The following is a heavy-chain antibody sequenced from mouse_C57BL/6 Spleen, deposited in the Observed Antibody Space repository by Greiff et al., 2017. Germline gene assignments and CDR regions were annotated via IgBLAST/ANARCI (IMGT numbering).Heavy chain of an antibody. Sequence: EVQRVESGPGLAKPSQTLSLTCSVTGYSITSDYWNWIRKFPGNKLEYMGYISYSGSTYYNPSLNSRISITRDTSKNQDYLQLNSVTTEDTATYYGARGLTGLYYYAVDYWGQGTSVTVSS. CDR3: ARGLTGLYYYAVDY. CDR2: ISYSGST. CDR1: GYSITSDY. D-gene: IGHD4-1*01. J-gene: IGHJ4*01. V-gene: IGHV3-8*01.